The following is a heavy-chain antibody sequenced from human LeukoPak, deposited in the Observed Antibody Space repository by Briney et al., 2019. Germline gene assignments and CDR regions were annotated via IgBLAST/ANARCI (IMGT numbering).Heavy chain of an antibody. CDR2: MNPNSGNT. V-gene: IGHV1-8*01. CDR1: GYTFRSFD. J-gene: IGHJ6*02. Sequence: GASVKVSCKASGYTFRSFDVNWVRQATGQGLEWMGWMNPNSGNTGYAQEFQGRVTMTRNTSINTAYMEVSGLTSEDTAVYYCARVPSPASYAMDVWGQGTTVTVSS. CDR3: ARVPSPASYAMDV.